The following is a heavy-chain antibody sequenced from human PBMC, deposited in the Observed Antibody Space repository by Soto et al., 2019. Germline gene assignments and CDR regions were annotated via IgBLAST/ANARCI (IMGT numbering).Heavy chain of an antibody. CDR3: ARQRTSVVTQAYFDV. Sequence: PSETLSLTCTVTGDSINSRSYYWGWIRQPPGKGLEWIGSIYYSGRTYNNPSLRSRVSMSIDTSKDQFSLKLKSVTAADTALYFCARQRTSVVTQAYFDVWGPGLLVP. D-gene: IGHD2-21*02. CDR1: GDSINSRSYY. V-gene: IGHV4-39*01. J-gene: IGHJ4*02. CDR2: IYYSGRT.